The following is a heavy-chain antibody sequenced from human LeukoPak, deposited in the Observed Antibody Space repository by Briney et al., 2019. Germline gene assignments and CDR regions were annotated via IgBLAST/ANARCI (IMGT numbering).Heavy chain of an antibody. CDR2: IKQDGSEK. CDR3: ARVRQQLQTDTNYYYYYYMDV. CDR1: GFTFSSYW. D-gene: IGHD6-13*01. Sequence: GGSLRLSCAASGFTFSSYWMSWGRQAPGEGLGGVANIKQDGSEKYYVDSVKGRSTISRDNAKNSLYLQINSLRAEDTAVYHCARVRQQLQTDTNYYYYYYMDVWGKGTTVTVSS. J-gene: IGHJ6*03. V-gene: IGHV3-7*01.